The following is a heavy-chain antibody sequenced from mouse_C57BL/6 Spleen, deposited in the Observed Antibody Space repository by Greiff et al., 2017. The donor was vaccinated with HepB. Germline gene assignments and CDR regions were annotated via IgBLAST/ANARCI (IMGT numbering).Heavy chain of an antibody. Sequence: EVKVVESGGGLVKPGGSLKLSCAASGFTFSDYGMHWVRQAPEKGLEWVAYISSGSSTIYYADTVKGRFTISRDNAKNTLFLQMTSLRSEDTAMYYCARGDYGSSYYFDVWGTGTTVTVSS. CDR3: ARGDYGSSYYFDV. J-gene: IGHJ1*03. D-gene: IGHD1-1*01. CDR1: GFTFSDYG. CDR2: ISSGSSTI. V-gene: IGHV5-17*01.